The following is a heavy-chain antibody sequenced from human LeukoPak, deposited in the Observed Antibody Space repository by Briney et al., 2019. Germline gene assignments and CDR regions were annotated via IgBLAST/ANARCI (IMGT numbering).Heavy chain of an antibody. V-gene: IGHV4-38-2*01. CDR1: GYSISSGYY. Sequence: PSETLSLTCAVSGYSISSGYYWGWIRQPPGKGLGWSGTIYHSGSTYYNPSLKSRVTISVDTSKNQFSLKLSSVTAADTAVYYCARPAATGYYFDYWGQGTLVTVSS. D-gene: IGHD2-15*01. J-gene: IGHJ4*02. CDR2: IYHSGST. CDR3: ARPAATGYYFDY.